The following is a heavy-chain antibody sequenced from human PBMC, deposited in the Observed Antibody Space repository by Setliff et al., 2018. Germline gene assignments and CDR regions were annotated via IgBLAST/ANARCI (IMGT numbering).Heavy chain of an antibody. D-gene: IGHD2-15*01. J-gene: IGHJ6*03. Sequence: SETLSLTCSVYGESFSNNYWSWIRKPPGRPLEWIGYVKYDGATDYNPSLDSRVTMSVDTSKNQFSLKLKSVTAADTAMYYCARGCAAGACYSDYYYYMDVWGKGTTVTVSS. V-gene: IGHV4-59*01. CDR3: ARGCAAGACYSDYYYYMDV. CDR1: GESFSNNY. CDR2: VKYDGAT.